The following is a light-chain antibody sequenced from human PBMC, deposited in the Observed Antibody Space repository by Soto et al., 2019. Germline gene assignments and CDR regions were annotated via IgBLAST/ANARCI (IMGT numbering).Light chain of an antibody. J-gene: IGLJ1*01. Sequence: QSALTQPPSVSGSPGQPSTISCTGTSSDDGGYNYVSWYQQHPGKAPKLMIYEVSNRPSGVSHRFSGSKSGNTASLTISGLQAVDEADYYCSSYTSSSTSVFGTGTKVTVL. CDR3: SSYTSSSTSV. V-gene: IGLV2-14*01. CDR1: SSDDGGYNY. CDR2: EVS.